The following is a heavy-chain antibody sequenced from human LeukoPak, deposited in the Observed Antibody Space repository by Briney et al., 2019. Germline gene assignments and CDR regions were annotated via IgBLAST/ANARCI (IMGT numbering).Heavy chain of an antibody. CDR1: GYTFTSYD. J-gene: IGHJ4*01. V-gene: IGHV1-8*01. D-gene: IGHD1-14*01. CDR2: MNPNSGNT. CDR3: ARTLPGGVVDY. Sequence: ASVKVSCKASGYTFTSYDINWVRQATGQGLEWMGWMNPNSGNTGYAQKFQGRVTITRDSSKSTAYMELSSLRSGDTAVYYCARTLPGGVVDYWGQEPWSPSPQ.